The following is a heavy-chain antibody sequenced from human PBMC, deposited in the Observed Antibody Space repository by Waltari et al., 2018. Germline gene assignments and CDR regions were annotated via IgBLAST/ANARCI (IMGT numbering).Heavy chain of an antibody. CDR3: ARVLEHIYDFWSGYSYYMDY. V-gene: IGHV3-11*01. J-gene: IGHJ4*02. Sequence: QERLVESGGGLVKPGGSLRLSCAASGFTVSDFYMSWIRQAPGKGLEWSSYISRNDDVTHYADSVRGRFTISRDNAKNSLYLQMNSLTVDDTAVYYCARVLEHIYDFWSGYSYYMDYWGQGMLVTVSS. CDR1: GFTVSDFY. CDR2: ISRNDDVT. D-gene: IGHD3-3*01.